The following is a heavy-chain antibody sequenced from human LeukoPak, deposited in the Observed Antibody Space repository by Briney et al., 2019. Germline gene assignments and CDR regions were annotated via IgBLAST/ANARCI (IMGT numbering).Heavy chain of an antibody. V-gene: IGHV3-48*03. Sequence: GGSLRLSCAASGFTFSSYEMNWVRQAPGKGLEWGSYISTSGSTIYYADSVKSRFTISRDNAKNSLFLQMNSLRAEDTAVYYCARGTGYCLDPWGQGTLVTVSS. CDR1: GFTFSSYE. J-gene: IGHJ5*02. CDR2: ISTSGSTI. CDR3: ARGTGYCLDP. D-gene: IGHD2-2*03.